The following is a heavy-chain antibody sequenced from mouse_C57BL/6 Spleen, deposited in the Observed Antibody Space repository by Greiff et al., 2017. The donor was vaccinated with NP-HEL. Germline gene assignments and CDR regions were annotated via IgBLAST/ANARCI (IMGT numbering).Heavy chain of an antibody. Sequence: QQSCKASGYTFTSYWMHWVKQRPGRGLEWIGRIDPNSGGTKYNEKFKSKATLTVDKPSSTAYMQLSSLTSEDSAVYYCVITEYFDVWGTGTTVTVSS. CDR3: VITEYFDV. D-gene: IGHD1-1*01. CDR2: IDPNSGGT. V-gene: IGHV1-72*01. J-gene: IGHJ1*03. CDR1: GYTFTSYW.